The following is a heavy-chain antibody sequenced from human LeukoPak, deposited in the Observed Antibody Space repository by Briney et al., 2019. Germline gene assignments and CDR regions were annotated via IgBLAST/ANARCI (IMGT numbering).Heavy chain of an antibody. CDR2: VKSKTVGGTT. J-gene: IGHJ4*02. V-gene: IGHV3-15*07. CDR1: DFTFSNAW. D-gene: IGHD2-2*01. Sequence: GGSLRLSCAASDFTFSNAWMNWVRQAPGMGLEWVGRVKSKTVGGTTDYAAPVKGRFTISRDDSKNTLYLQMNSLKTEDTAVYYCTTDYCTSTTCYLNYWGQGTLVTVSS. CDR3: TTDYCTSTTCYLNY.